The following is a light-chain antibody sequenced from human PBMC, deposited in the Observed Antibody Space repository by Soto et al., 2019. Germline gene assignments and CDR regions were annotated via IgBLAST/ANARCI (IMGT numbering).Light chain of an antibody. V-gene: IGKV3-20*01. CDR2: GAS. J-gene: IGKJ5*01. Sequence: EIVLTQSPCTLSLSPGARATLSCRASQSVTSNYLAWYQQKPGQAPRLLFFGASIRATGIPHRFSGSGSGTDFTLTISSLQPEDFATYYCQQSYSTPLFGQGTRLEIK. CDR3: QQSYSTPL. CDR1: QSVTSNY.